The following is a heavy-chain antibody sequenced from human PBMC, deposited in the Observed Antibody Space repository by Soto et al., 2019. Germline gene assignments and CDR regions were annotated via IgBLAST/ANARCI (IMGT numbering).Heavy chain of an antibody. CDR1: GFTFSSYA. J-gene: IGHJ4*02. CDR3: ARDASAVWGSDRYTRDFDY. D-gene: IGHD3-16*02. CDR2: ISYDGSNK. Sequence: QVQLVESGGGVVQPGRSLRLSCAASGFTFSSYAMHWVRQAPGKGLEWVAVISYDGSNKYYADSVKGRFTISRDNSKNTLYLQMNSLRAEDTAVYYCARDASAVWGSDRYTRDFDYWGQGTLVTVSS. V-gene: IGHV3-30-3*01.